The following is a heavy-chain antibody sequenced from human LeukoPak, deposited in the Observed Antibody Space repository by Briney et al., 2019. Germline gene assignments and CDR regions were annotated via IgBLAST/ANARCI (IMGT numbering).Heavy chain of an antibody. Sequence: SETLSLTCTVYGGSFSGYSWSWDRQPPGKGLEWIGEINHGGSTNYNPSLKGRVTISLDTSKSQFSLELSSVTAADTAVHYCARVRYSRGSGYYYYYGMDVWGQGTTVTVSS. CDR3: ARVRYSRGSGYYYYYGMDV. CDR1: GGSFSGYS. D-gene: IGHD3-9*01. J-gene: IGHJ6*02. CDR2: INHGGST. V-gene: IGHV4-34*01.